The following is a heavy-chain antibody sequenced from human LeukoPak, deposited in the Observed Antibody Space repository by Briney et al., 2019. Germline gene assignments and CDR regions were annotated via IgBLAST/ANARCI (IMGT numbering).Heavy chain of an antibody. CDR2: IYPGDSDT. Sequence: GESLKISCKGSGYSFTSYWIGWVRQMPGKGLEWMGIIYPGDSDTRYSPSFQGQVTISADKSISTAYLQWSSLKASDTAMYYCARGGRAFDWLLKGSPKYFDYWGQGTLVTVSS. V-gene: IGHV5-51*01. J-gene: IGHJ4*02. CDR3: ARGGRAFDWLLKGSPKYFDY. D-gene: IGHD3-9*01. CDR1: GYSFTSYW.